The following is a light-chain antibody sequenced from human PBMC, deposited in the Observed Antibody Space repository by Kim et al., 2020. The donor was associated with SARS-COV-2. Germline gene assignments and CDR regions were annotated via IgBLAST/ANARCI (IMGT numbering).Light chain of an antibody. V-gene: IGKV3-15*01. CDR3: QQYNSWLIT. J-gene: IGKJ5*01. CDR2: GAS. Sequence: EIVMTQSPGTLSVSPGETVTLSCRASQSVDTNLAWYQQKPGQPPRLLIYGASTRATDIPARFSGSGSGTEFTLTINSLQSEDFALYYCQQYNSWLITFGQGTRLEIK. CDR1: QSVDTN.